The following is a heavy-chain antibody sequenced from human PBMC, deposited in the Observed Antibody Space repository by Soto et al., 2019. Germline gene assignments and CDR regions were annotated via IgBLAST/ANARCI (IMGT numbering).Heavy chain of an antibody. J-gene: IGHJ4*02. D-gene: IGHD6-13*01. CDR2: ISAYNGNT. CDR3: ARDRNTYSSRLPSDY. CDR1: GYTFTSYG. V-gene: IGHV1-18*04. Sequence: QVQLVQSGAEVKKPGASVKVSCKASGYTFTSYGISGVRQAPGQGLEWMGWISAYNGNTNYAQKLQGRVTMTTDPSTSTAYMELRSLRSDDTAVYSCARDRNTYSSRLPSDYWGQGTLVTVSS.